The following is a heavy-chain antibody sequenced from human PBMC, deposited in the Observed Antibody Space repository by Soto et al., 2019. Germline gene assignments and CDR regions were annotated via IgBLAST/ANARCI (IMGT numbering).Heavy chain of an antibody. D-gene: IGHD4-17*01. V-gene: IGHV1-2*04. Sequence: ASVKVSCKASGYTFTGYYMHWVRQAPGQGLEWMGWINPNSGGTNYAQKFQGWVTMTRDTSISTAYMELSRLISDDTAVYYCARSLDYGDLDYWGQGTLVTVSS. CDR2: INPNSGGT. CDR3: ARSLDYGDLDY. CDR1: GYTFTGYY. J-gene: IGHJ4*02.